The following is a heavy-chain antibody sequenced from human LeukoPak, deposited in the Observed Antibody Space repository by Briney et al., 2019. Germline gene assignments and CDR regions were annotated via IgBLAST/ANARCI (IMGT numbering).Heavy chain of an antibody. CDR3: ANSRYRATAFDI. V-gene: IGHV3-30-3*01. CDR2: ISFDGSNK. J-gene: IGHJ3*02. CDR1: GFTFSSYT. Sequence: GGSLRLSCAASGFTFSSYTIHWVRQPPGKGLEWVAVISFDGSNKYYADSVKGRFTISRDNSKNTLYLQMNSLRAEDTAVYYCANSRYRATAFDIWGQGTMVTVSS. D-gene: IGHD3-16*02.